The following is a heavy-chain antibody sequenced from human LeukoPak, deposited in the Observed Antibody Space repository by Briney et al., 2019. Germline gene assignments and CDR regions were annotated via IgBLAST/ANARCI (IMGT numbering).Heavy chain of an antibody. CDR2: IIPLLGTA. V-gene: IGHV1-69*01. CDR3: ASNTNYYENTGHYVFDS. D-gene: IGHD3-22*01. J-gene: IGHJ4*02. CDR1: GGTFSTYA. Sequence: VKVSCKASGGTFSTYAISWVRQAPGQGLEWMGGIIPLLGTANYAQKFQGRLTIIADEFTGTAYMELSSLRSEDTAVFYCASNTNYYENTGHYVFDSWGQGTLVTVSS.